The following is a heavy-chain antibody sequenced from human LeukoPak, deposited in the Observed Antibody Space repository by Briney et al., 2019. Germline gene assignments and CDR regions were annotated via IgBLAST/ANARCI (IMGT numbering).Heavy chain of an antibody. CDR1: GFTFSSYG. D-gene: IGHD5-12*01. CDR3: AKDTVKVTTIRRVPHYMDV. Sequence: GGSLRLSCAASGFTFSSYGIHWVRQAPGKGLEWVAFTRYDGSNNYYADSVKGRFTISRDNSKNTLYLQMNSLRAEDTAVYYCAKDTVKVTTIRRVPHYMDVWGKGTTVTISS. CDR2: TRYDGSNN. J-gene: IGHJ6*03. V-gene: IGHV3-30*02.